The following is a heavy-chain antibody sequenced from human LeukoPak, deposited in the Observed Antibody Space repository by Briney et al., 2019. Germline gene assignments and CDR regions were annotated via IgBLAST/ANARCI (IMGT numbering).Heavy chain of an antibody. J-gene: IGHJ4*02. Sequence: SSETLSLTCAVSGGSISSGSYYWSWIRQPAGKGLEWIGRIYTSGSTNYNPSLKSRVTISVDTSKNQFSLKLSSVTAADTAVYYCAREFRYDSSGYYFDYWGQGTLVTVSS. CDR2: IYTSGST. D-gene: IGHD3-22*01. CDR3: AREFRYDSSGYYFDY. CDR1: GGSISSGSYY. V-gene: IGHV4-61*02.